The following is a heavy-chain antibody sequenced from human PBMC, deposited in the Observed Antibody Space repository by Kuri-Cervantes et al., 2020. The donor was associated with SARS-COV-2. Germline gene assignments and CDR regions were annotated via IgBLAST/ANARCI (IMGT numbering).Heavy chain of an antibody. CDR1: GFTFSNYA. D-gene: IGHD1-26*01. CDR3: AGGVATLLGFDY. J-gene: IGHJ4*02. V-gene: IGHV3-23*01. Sequence: GESLKISCAASGFTFSNYAMTWVRQAPGKGLDWVSTITGGGGNTYYADSVRGRLTTSRDNSKNTLYLQIHSLRAEDTAVYYCAGGVATLLGFDYWGPGTLVTVSS. CDR2: ITGGGGNT.